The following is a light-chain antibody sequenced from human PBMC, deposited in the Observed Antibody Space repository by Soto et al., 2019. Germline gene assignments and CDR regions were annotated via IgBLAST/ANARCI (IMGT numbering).Light chain of an antibody. J-gene: IGKJ4*01. CDR1: QSISSW. CDR3: QQYNSYPALT. CDR2: DAS. Sequence: DIQMTQSPSTLSASVGDRVTITCRASQSISSWLAWYQQKPGKAPKLLIYDASSLESGVPSRFSGSRSGTEFTLTISSLQPDDFATYYCQQYNSYPALTFGGGTKVEIK. V-gene: IGKV1-5*01.